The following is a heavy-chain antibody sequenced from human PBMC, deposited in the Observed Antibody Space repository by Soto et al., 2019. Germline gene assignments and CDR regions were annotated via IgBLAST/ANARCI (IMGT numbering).Heavy chain of an antibody. V-gene: IGHV1-69*13. CDR3: ARERFPGQGAFDI. CDR2: IIPIFGTA. D-gene: IGHD3-3*01. CDR1: GGTFSSYA. J-gene: IGHJ3*02. Sequence: SVKVSCKASGGTFSSYAISWVRQAPGQGLEWMGGIIPIFGTANYAQKFQGRVTITADESSSTAYMELSSLRSEDTAVYYCARERFPGQGAFDIWGQGTMVTVS.